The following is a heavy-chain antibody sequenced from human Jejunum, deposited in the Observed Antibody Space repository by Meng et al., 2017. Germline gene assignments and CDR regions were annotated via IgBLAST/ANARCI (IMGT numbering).Heavy chain of an antibody. J-gene: IGHJ4*02. CDR3: AREWSSFDY. V-gene: IGHV4-59*01. D-gene: IGHD2-8*01. CDR2: IHYSGST. Sequence: SETLSLTCTVSGGSISNYYWHWIRQSPGKGLEWIGYIHYSGSTSHKPSLKSRLTISVDTSKNQFSLKLSSVTAADTAVYYCAREWSSFDYWGQGTLVTVSS. CDR1: GGSISNYY.